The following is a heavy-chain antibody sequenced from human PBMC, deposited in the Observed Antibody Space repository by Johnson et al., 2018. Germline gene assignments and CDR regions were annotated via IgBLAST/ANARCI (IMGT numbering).Heavy chain of an antibody. Sequence: EVQLLESGGGLVQPGGSLRLSCAASGFTFSSYNINWVRQAPGKGLEWVAYISYNSTTLYYADSAKGRFTIFRDNAKNTLSMQMNSLRDEDTAVYYCARDHSSCWYLGAYVDYWGQGTLVTVSS. V-gene: IGHV3-48*02. J-gene: IGHJ4*02. CDR2: ISYNSTTL. D-gene: IGHD6-19*01. CDR1: GFTFSSYN. CDR3: ARDHSSCWYLGAYVDY.